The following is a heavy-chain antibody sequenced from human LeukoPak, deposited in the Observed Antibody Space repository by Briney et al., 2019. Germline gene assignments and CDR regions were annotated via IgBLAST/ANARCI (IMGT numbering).Heavy chain of an antibody. CDR1: GFTFGNYG. D-gene: IGHD1-26*01. V-gene: IGHV3-7*01. Sequence: GGSLRLSCAVSGFTFGNYGMSWVRQAPGKGLEWVANIKPDGGEKHYVDSVKGRFTISRDNAKSSLYLQMNSLRAEDTAMYYCARGGGAFWGQGTLVTVSS. J-gene: IGHJ4*02. CDR2: IKPDGGEK. CDR3: ARGGGAF.